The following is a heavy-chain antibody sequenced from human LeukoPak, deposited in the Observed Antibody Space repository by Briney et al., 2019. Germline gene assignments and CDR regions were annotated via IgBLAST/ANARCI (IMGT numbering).Heavy chain of an antibody. V-gene: IGHV3-21*01. CDR1: GFTFSWYT. CDR2: ISSSSSYI. CDR3: ARTVVGATTAAFDI. J-gene: IGHJ3*02. D-gene: IGHD1-26*01. Sequence: GGSLILSCAASGFTFSWYTMNWVRQAPGKGLEWVSIISSSSSYIYYADSVKGRFTISRDNAKNSLYLQMNSLRAKDTAVYYCARTVVGATTAAFDIWGQGTMVTVSS.